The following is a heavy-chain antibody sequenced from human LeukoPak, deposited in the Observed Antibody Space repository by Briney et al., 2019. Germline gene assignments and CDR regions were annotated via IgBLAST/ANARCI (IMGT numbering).Heavy chain of an antibody. CDR3: AKGPAMVRGTFDP. CDR2: INYSGTDT. V-gene: IGHV3-23*01. Sequence: GGSLRLSYAAAGFIFSNYGMTWVRQAPGKGLEWVSIINYSGTDTYYADSAKGRFTISRDNSKNTLYLQMNSLRTEETAVYYRAKGPAMVRGTFDPWGQGTLVTVSS. D-gene: IGHD3-10*01. CDR1: GFIFSNYG. J-gene: IGHJ5*02.